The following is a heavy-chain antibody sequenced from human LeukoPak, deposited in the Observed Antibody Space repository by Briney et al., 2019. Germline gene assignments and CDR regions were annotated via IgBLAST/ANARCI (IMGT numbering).Heavy chain of an antibody. CDR1: GYTFTGYY. J-gene: IGHJ3*02. D-gene: IGHD3-22*01. Sequence: ASVRVSCKASGYTFTGYYIHWVRQAPGQGLEGMGCIYPDSGGTNYAQKFQGRVTMTRDTSISTAYMELSRLRSDDTAVYYCAREYYDTSGAKYAFDIWGQGTMVTVSS. V-gene: IGHV1-2*02. CDR3: AREYYDTSGAKYAFDI. CDR2: IYPDSGGT.